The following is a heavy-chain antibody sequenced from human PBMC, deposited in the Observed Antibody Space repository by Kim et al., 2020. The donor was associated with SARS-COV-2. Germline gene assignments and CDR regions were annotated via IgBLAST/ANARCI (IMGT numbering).Heavy chain of an antibody. V-gene: IGHV3-23*01. Sequence: GGSLRLSCAASGFTFNNYAMSWVRQAPGKGLEWVSAISGSGSSTYYADSVKGRFTISRDNSKKTLYLQMNSLRAEDTARYYCAKQISVVVQAAAADNWGQGTLVTASS. CDR3: AKQISVVVQAAAADN. D-gene: IGHD2-2*01. CDR1: GFTFNNYA. CDR2: ISGSGSST. J-gene: IGHJ4*02.